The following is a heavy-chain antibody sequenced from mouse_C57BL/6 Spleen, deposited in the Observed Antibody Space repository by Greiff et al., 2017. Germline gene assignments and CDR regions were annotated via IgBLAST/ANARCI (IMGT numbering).Heavy chain of an antibody. Sequence: EVQLQQSGPELVKPGASVKISCKASGYSFTGYYMNWVKQSPEKSLEWIGEINPSTGGTTYNQKFKAKATLTVDKSSSTACMQLKSLTSEDSAVYYCARRRRDAMDYWGQGTSVTVSS. CDR1: GYSFTGYY. V-gene: IGHV1-42*01. CDR2: INPSTGGT. CDR3: ARRRRDAMDY. J-gene: IGHJ4*01.